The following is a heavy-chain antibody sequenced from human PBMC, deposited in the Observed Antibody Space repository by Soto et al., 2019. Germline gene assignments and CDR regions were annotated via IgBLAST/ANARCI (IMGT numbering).Heavy chain of an antibody. J-gene: IGHJ3*02. Sequence: GGSLRLSCVGSGYNFNKYAVSWVRQAPGKGLEWVSAINIGGDNTFYTDSVKGRFTISRDNSKNMLYLEMNSLTAEDTAVYYCARRAYYIDRTGSHAFDIWGQGTWVTVSS. CDR3: ARRAYYIDRTGSHAFDI. V-gene: IGHV3-23*01. D-gene: IGHD3-22*01. CDR2: INIGGDNT. CDR1: GYNFNKYA.